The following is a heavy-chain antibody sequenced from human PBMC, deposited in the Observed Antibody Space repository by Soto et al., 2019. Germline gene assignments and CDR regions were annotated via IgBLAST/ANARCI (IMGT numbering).Heavy chain of an antibody. D-gene: IGHD3-9*01. CDR2: ISGSGGST. CDR3: AKAWLSYPRRSSGFDY. Sequence: GGSLRLSCAASGFTFSSYAMSWVRQAPGKGLEWVSAISGSGGSTYYADSVKGRFTISRDNSKNTLYLQMNSLRAEDTAVYYCAKAWLSYPRRSSGFDYWGQGTLVTVSS. V-gene: IGHV3-23*01. CDR1: GFTFSSYA. J-gene: IGHJ4*02.